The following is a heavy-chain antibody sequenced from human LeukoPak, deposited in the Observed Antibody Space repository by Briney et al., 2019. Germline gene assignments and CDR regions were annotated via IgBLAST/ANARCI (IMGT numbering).Heavy chain of an antibody. Sequence: GGSLRLSCAASGFTFSSYWMHWVRQAPGKGLVWVSRIHSDGFTTIYADSVQGRFTISRDNAKNQVYLQMNSLRVEDTALYYCATGIITAYEIWGQGTMVTVSS. CDR3: ATGIITAYEI. D-gene: IGHD5-12*01. CDR1: GFTFSSYW. CDR2: IHSDGFTT. J-gene: IGHJ3*02. V-gene: IGHV3-74*01.